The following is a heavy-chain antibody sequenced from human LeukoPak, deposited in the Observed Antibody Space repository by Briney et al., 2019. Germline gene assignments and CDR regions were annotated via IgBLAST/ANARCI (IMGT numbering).Heavy chain of an antibody. CDR3: ARVKGVGAAPFDY. D-gene: IGHD1-26*01. J-gene: IGHJ4*02. CDR2: IWYDGSDK. V-gene: IGHV3-33*01. CDR1: GFTFSNYG. Sequence: GGSLRLSCAASGFTFSNYGMHWVRQAPGKGLEWVAVIWYDGSDKYHADSVKGRFTISRDNSKNTLYLQMNSLRVEDTAVYYCARVKGVGAAPFDYWGQGTLVTVSS.